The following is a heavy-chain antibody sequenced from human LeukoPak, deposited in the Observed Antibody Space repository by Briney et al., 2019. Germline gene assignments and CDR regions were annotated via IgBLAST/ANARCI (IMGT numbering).Heavy chain of an antibody. V-gene: IGHV3-21*01. CDR1: GFTFSSYS. Sequence: GGSLTLSCVASGFTFSSYSMNWVRQAPGKGLEWVSSISSSSSYIYYADSVKGRFTISRDNAKNSLYLQMNSLRAEDTAVYYCPRGDWYPPYNWFDPWGQGTLVTVSS. D-gene: IGHD3/OR15-3a*01. J-gene: IGHJ5*02. CDR3: PRGDWYPPYNWFDP. CDR2: ISSSSSYI.